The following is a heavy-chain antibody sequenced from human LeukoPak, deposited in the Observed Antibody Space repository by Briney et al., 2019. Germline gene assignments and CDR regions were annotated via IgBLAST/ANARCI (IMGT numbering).Heavy chain of an antibody. Sequence: SETLSLTCTVSGGSISSSSYYWGWIRQPPGKGLEWIGSIYYSGSTYYNPSLKSRVTISVDTSKNQFSLKLSSVTAADTAVYYCASEWWFGELEGVYWGQGTLVTVSS. D-gene: IGHD3-10*01. J-gene: IGHJ4*02. V-gene: IGHV4-39*07. CDR3: ASEWWFGELEGVY. CDR1: GGSISSSSYY. CDR2: IYYSGST.